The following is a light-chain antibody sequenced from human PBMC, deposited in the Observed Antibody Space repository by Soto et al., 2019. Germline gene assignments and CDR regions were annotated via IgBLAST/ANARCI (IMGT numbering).Light chain of an antibody. V-gene: IGKV3-15*01. CDR1: QSISSN. Sequence: EIVMTQSPATLSVSPGERATLSCRASQSISSNLAWYRHKPGQAPRLLMYDTSTRATGIPARFSGSGSGTEFTLTISSLQSEDFAVYYCQQYNSWPYTFGQGTKLEIK. CDR3: QQYNSWPYT. J-gene: IGKJ2*01. CDR2: DTS.